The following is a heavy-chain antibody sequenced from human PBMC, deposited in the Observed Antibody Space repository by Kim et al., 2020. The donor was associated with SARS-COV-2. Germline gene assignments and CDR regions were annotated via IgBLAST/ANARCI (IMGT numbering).Heavy chain of an antibody. V-gene: IGHV1-69*13. D-gene: IGHD3-9*01. CDR2: IIPIFGTA. Sequence: SVKVSCKASGGTFSSYAISWVRQAPGQGLEWMGGIIPIFGTANYAQKFQGRVTITADESTSTAYMELSSLRSEDTAVYYCARAATYYDILTGYSPYYYYGMDVWGQGTTVTVSS. J-gene: IGHJ6*02. CDR1: GGTFSSYA. CDR3: ARAATYYDILTGYSPYYYYGMDV.